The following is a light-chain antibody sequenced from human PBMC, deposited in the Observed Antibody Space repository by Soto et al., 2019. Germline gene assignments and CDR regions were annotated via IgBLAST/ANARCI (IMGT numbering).Light chain of an antibody. J-gene: IGLJ1*01. Sequence: QALLTQPASVSGSPGQSITISCTGTISDIGSSNLVSWYQDHPGKAPKLIIYEATQRPSGISYRFSGSKSGNTASLTISGLQAEDEADYYCCSYAGSNTYVFGTGPKVTVL. CDR2: EAT. V-gene: IGLV2-23*01. CDR3: CSYAGSNTYV. CDR1: ISDIGSSNL.